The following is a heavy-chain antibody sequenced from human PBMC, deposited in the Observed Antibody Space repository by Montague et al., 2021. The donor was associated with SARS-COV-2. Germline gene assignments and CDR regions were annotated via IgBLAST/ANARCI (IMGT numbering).Heavy chain of an antibody. J-gene: IGHJ3*02. V-gene: IGHV3-23*01. CDR2: ISGSGGTT. CDR3: ANPKGAFDI. CDR1: GLTFSKYA. Sequence: SLRLSCAASGLTFSKYAMSWVRRAPGKGPECVSGISGSGGTTYYADSVKGRFTISRDNSKNTLYLQMNSLRAEDTAVYYCANPKGAFDIWGQGTMVTVSS.